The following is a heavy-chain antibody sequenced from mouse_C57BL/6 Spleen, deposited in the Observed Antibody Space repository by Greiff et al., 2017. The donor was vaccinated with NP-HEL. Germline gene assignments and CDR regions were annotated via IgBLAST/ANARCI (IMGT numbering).Heavy chain of an antibody. J-gene: IGHJ2*01. V-gene: IGHV5-6*01. CDR3: ARSLYDGYPYFDY. CDR2: ISSGGSYT. Sequence: EVKLMESGGDLVKPGGSLKLSCAASGFTFSSYGMSWVRQTPDKRLEWVATISSGGSYTYYPDSVKGRFTISRDNAKNTLYLQMSSLKSEDTAMYYCARSLYDGYPYFDYWGQGTTLTVSS. CDR1: GFTFSSYG. D-gene: IGHD2-3*01.